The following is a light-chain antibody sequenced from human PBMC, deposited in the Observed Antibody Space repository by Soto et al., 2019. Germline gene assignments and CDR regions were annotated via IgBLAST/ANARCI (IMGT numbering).Light chain of an antibody. J-gene: IGKJ4*01. CDR1: QSVSSSY. V-gene: IGKV3D-20*02. CDR3: QQRSNWPALT. CDR2: DAS. Sequence: EIVLTQSPGTLSLSPWERATLSCRASQSVSSSYLAWYQQKPGRAPRLLIYDASNRATGIPARFSGSGSGTDFTLTISSLEPEDFAVYYCQQRSNWPALTFGGGTKVDIK.